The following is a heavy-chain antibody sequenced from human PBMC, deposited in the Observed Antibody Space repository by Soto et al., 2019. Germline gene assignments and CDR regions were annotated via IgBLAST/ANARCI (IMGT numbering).Heavy chain of an antibody. D-gene: IGHD4-17*01. CDR1: GFTFSSYG. J-gene: IGHJ6*02. CDR2: IWYDGSNK. CDR3: ARGYYGGNSEFCMDV. V-gene: IGHV3-33*01. Sequence: QVQLVESGGGVVQPGRSLRLSCAASGFTFSSYGMHWVRQAPGKGLEWVAVIWYDGSNKYYADSVKGRFTISRDNSKNTLYLQMNSLRAEDTAVYYCARGYYGGNSEFCMDVWGQGTTVTVSS.